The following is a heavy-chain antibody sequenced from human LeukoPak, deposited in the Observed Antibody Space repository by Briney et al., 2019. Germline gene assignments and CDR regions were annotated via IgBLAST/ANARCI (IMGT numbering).Heavy chain of an antibody. D-gene: IGHD3-22*01. V-gene: IGHV3-20*04. CDR3: AKDASLYDSSGYYSAFDY. CDR1: GFTFDDYG. CDR2: INWNGGST. Sequence: GGSLRLSCAASGFTFDDYGMSWVRQAPGKGLEWVSGINWNGGSTGYVDSVKGRFTISRDNSKNTLYLQMNSLRAEDTAVYYCAKDASLYDSSGYYSAFDYWGQGTLVTVSS. J-gene: IGHJ4*02.